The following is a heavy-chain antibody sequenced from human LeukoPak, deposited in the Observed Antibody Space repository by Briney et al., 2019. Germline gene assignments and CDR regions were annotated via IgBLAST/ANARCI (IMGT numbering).Heavy chain of an antibody. CDR1: GFTFSVYW. Sequence: GGSLRLSCAASGFTFSVYWMTWVRQAPGKGLEWVGNIKQDGSEKYYVDSVKGRFTFSRDNAQNSLYLQMNSLRADDTAVYYCARDAGHGMDVWGKGTTVTVPS. J-gene: IGHJ6*04. V-gene: IGHV3-7*03. CDR3: ARDAGHGMDV. CDR2: IKQDGSEK.